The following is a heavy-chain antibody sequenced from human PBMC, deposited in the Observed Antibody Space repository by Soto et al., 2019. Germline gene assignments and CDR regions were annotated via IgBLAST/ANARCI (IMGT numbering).Heavy chain of an antibody. V-gene: IGHV4-34*01. CDR3: ARRLDIVLMVYAFDY. CDR1: GGSFSGYY. Sequence: SETLSLTCAVYGGSFSGYYWSWIRQPPGKGLEWIGEINHSGSTNYNPSLKSRVTISVDTSKNQFSLKLSSVTAADTAVYYCARRLDIVLMVYAFDYWGQGTLVTVSS. CDR2: INHSGST. J-gene: IGHJ4*02. D-gene: IGHD2-8*01.